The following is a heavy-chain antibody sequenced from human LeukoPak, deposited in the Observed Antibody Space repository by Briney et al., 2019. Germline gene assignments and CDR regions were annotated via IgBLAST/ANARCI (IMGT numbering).Heavy chain of an antibody. CDR1: GGSISSYY. Sequence: SETLSLTCTVSGGSISSYYWGWIRQPAGKGLEWIGRIYTSGSTNYNPSLKSRVTMSVDTSKNQFSLKLSSVTAADTAVYYCARAGSSSWLYYYYMDVWGKGTTVTVSS. V-gene: IGHV4-4*07. CDR3: ARAGSSSWLYYYYMDV. J-gene: IGHJ6*03. D-gene: IGHD6-13*01. CDR2: IYTSGST.